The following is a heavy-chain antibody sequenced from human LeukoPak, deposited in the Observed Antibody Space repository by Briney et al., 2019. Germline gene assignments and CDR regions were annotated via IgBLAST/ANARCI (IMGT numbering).Heavy chain of an antibody. V-gene: IGHV3-21*01. CDR1: GFTFSTYS. D-gene: IGHD6-13*01. CDR2: ISSSSSYF. CDR3: ARVNSSNWHFDF. J-gene: IGHJ4*02. Sequence: GGPLSLSCAASGFTFSTYSFTWVRQPPGKGLEWASSISSSSSYFYYADSVKGRFSISRDNAKNSLYLQMNSLRAEDTAIYYCARVNSSNWHFDFWGQGTLVTVSS.